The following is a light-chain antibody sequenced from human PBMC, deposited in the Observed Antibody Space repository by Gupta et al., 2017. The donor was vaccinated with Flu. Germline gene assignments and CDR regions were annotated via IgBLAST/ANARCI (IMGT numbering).Light chain of an antibody. CDR3: QQSYSSPPYT. J-gene: IGKJ2*01. Sequence: DIQMTQPPVSLSASVGDRVTITCRASQSISSYVNWYQQKSGTAPKLLIYAACSLQSGVPSRFSGSGSGTDFTLTISSLQPEDFATYYCQQSYSSPPYTFAQGTKLEIK. CDR1: QSISSY. CDR2: AAC. V-gene: IGKV1-39*01.